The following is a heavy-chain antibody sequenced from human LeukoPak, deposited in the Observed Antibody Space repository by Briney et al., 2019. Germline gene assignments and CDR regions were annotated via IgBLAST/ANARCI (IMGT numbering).Heavy chain of an antibody. CDR2: IKSKTDGGTA. V-gene: IGHV3-15*01. J-gene: IGHJ4*02. Sequence: GSLRLSCAASGFTFTNAWMSWVRQAPGKGLEWVGRIKSKTDGGTADYAAPVKGRFAISRDDSKNTLYLQMSSLKTEDTAVYYCTKYYYDSSGYLYYFDYWGQGTLVTVSS. D-gene: IGHD3-22*01. CDR3: TKYYYDSSGYLYYFDY. CDR1: GFTFTNAW.